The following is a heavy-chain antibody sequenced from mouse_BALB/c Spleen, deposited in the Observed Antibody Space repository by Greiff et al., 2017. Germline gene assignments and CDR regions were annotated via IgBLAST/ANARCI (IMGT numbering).Heavy chain of an antibody. CDR1: GFSLTSYG. D-gene: IGHD2-4*01. J-gene: IGHJ3*01. V-gene: IGHV2-9*02. CDR2: IWAGGST. Sequence: VMLVESGPGLVAPSQSLSITCTVSGFSLTSYGVHWVRQPPGKGLEWLGVIWAGGSTNYNSALMSRLSISKDNSKSQVFLKMNSLQTDDTAMYYCARGITGGFAYWGQGTLVTVSA. CDR3: ARGITGGFAY.